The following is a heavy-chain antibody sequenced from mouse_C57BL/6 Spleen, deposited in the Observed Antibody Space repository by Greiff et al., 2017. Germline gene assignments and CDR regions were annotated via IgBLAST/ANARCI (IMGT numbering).Heavy chain of an antibody. Sequence: EVQLVESGGGLVKPGGSLKLSCAASGFTFSDYGMHWVRQAPEKGLEWVAYISSGSSTSYYADTVKGRFTISRDNAKNTLFLQMTSLRSEDTAMYYCARADYYGSSWVDYWGQGTSVTVSS. V-gene: IGHV5-17*01. CDR2: ISSGSSTS. CDR1: GFTFSDYG. D-gene: IGHD1-1*01. CDR3: ARADYYGSSWVDY. J-gene: IGHJ4*01.